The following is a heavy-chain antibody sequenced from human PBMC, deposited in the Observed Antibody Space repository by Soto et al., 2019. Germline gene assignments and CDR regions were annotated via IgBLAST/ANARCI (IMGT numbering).Heavy chain of an antibody. J-gene: IGHJ4*02. CDR2: ISSSSGYI. D-gene: IGHD6-19*01. Sequence: GGSLRLSCAASGFTFSSYSMNWVRQAPGKGLEWVSSISSSSGYIYYADSVKGRFTISRDNAKNSLYLQMNSLRAEDTAVYYCARDAVAGTSDFDYWGQGTLVTVSS. CDR1: GFTFSSYS. V-gene: IGHV3-21*01. CDR3: ARDAVAGTSDFDY.